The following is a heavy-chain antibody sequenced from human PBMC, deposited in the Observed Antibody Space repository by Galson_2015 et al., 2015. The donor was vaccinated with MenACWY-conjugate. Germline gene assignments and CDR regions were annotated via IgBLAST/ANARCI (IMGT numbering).Heavy chain of an antibody. CDR1: GFTFSNAW. Sequence: SLRLSCAASGFTFSNAWMTWVRLAPGTGLEWVGRIKSKTHSGTPDYAAPVNGRFTISRDDSRNTVYLEMNGLKAEDTGLYYCTTDYFGQYFFDSWGQGTPVTVSS. CDR3: TTDYFGQYFFDS. J-gene: IGHJ4*02. V-gene: IGHV3-15*01. D-gene: IGHD2/OR15-2a*01. CDR2: IKSKTHSGTP.